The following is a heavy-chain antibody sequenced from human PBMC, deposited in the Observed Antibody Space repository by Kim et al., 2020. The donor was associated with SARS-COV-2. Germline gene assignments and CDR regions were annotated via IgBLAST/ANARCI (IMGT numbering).Heavy chain of an antibody. CDR1: GFTFDDYA. CDR2: ISGDGGST. J-gene: IGHJ4*02. V-gene: IGHV3-43*02. Sequence: GGSLRLSCAASGFTFDDYAMHWVRQAPGKGVEWVSLISGDGGSTYYADSVKGRFTISRDNSKNSLYLQMNSLRTEDTALYYCAKDPTGYSSSWSGYWGQGTLVTVSS. CDR3: AKDPTGYSSSWSGY. D-gene: IGHD6-13*01.